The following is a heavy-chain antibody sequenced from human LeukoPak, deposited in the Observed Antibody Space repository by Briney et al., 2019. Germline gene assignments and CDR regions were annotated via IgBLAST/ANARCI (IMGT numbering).Heavy chain of an antibody. CDR2: IKQDGSEK. J-gene: IGHJ6*02. CDR3: ARLLGSSSWSTYYYYGMDV. Sequence: GGSLRLSCAASGFTFSSYWMSWVRQAPGKGLEWVANIKQDGSEKYYVDSVKGRFTISRDNAKNSLYLQMNSLRAEDTAVYYCARLLGSSSWSTYYYYGMDVWGQGTTVTVSS. V-gene: IGHV3-7*01. D-gene: IGHD6-13*01. CDR1: GFTFSSYW.